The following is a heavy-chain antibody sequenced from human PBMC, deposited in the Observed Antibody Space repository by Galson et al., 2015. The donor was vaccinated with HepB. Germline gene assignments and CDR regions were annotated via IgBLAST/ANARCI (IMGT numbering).Heavy chain of an antibody. CDR3: ARVQLLWFGAIDY. Sequence: SLRLSCAASGFTFSDYYMSWIRQAPGKGLEWVSYISSSGSTIYYADSVKGRFTISRDNAKNSLYLQMNSLRAEDTAVYYCARVQLLWFGAIDYWGQGTLVTVSS. J-gene: IGHJ4*02. V-gene: IGHV3-11*01. CDR1: GFTFSDYY. D-gene: IGHD3-10*01. CDR2: ISSSGSTI.